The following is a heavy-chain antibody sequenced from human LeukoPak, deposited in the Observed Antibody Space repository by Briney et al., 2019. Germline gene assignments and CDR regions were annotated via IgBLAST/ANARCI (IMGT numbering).Heavy chain of an antibody. CDR2: ISAYNGNT. CDR3: ARDLLDSVSYYYYGMDV. J-gene: IGHJ6*02. V-gene: IGHV1-18*04. D-gene: IGHD3-9*01. Sequence: ASVKVSCKASGYTFTGYYMHWVRQAPGQGLEWMGWISAYNGNTNYAQKLQGRVTMTTDTSTSTAYMELRSLRSDDTAVYYCARDLLDSVSYYYYGMDVWGQGTTVTVSS. CDR1: GYTFTGYY.